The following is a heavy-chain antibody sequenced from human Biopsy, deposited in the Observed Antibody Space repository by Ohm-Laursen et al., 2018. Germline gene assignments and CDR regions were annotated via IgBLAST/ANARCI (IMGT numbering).Heavy chain of an antibody. J-gene: IGHJ6*02. CDR3: ASGDIGGIGLDV. CDR1: GATFSNYA. V-gene: IGHV1-69*10. D-gene: IGHD3-10*01. Sequence: ASVKVSCKASGATFSNYAINWLRQAPGQGLEWMGGIIPILGTVDYGQNFQGRVTIRADTSTTFLELTSLRYDDTAVYYCASGDIGGIGLDVWGLGTTVTVSS. CDR2: IIPILGTV.